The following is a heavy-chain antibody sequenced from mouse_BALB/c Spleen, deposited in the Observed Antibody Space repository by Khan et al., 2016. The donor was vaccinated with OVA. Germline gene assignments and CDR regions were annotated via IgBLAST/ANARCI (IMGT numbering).Heavy chain of an antibody. V-gene: IGHV2-6-1*01. J-gene: IGHJ4*01. Sequence: QVQLKESGPGLVAPSQSLSITCTISGFSLSSYGIHWVRQPPGQGLEWLVVIWSDGSTTYNSTLKSRLSITKDNSKSQVFLKMNSLQTDDTAIYYCARQPYYHYYVMDYGGQGTSITVSA. CDR2: IWSDGST. CDR3: ARQPYYHYYVMDY. D-gene: IGHD2-10*01. CDR1: GFSLSSYG.